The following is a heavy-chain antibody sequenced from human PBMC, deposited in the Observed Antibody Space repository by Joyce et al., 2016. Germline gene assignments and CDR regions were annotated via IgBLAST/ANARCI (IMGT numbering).Heavy chain of an antibody. Sequence: EVQLVESGGVLVQPGVSLILSCAASGFSFSDHFMDCVRQAPGKGLEWICRIRSKVHSYTTEYAPSVKGRVTTSRYNSNSPLFLHMYSLKTEDTAVYYCASRGGNQVEFDLWGKGTPVTVSS. CDR3: ASRGGNQVEFDL. D-gene: IGHD3-10*01. J-gene: IGHJ4*02. V-gene: IGHV3-72*01. CDR1: GFSFSDHF. CDR2: IRSKVHSYTT.